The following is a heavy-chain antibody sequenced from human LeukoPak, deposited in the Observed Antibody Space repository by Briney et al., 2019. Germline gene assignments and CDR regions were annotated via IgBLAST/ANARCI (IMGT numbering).Heavy chain of an antibody. CDR1: GYSFITSG. Sequence: ASVKVSCKASGYSFITSGFSWVRQAPGQGLEWMAWISAYNGHTNFAQKFLGRVTMTTDTSTSTAYMELRSLRSDDTAVYYCAREASVDPYYYMDVWGKGTTVTISS. CDR3: AREASVDPYYYMDV. J-gene: IGHJ6*03. V-gene: IGHV1-18*01. D-gene: IGHD5-24*01. CDR2: ISAYNGHT.